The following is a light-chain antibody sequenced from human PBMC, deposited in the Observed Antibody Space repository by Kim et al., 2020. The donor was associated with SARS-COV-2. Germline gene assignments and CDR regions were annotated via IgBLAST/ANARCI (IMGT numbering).Light chain of an antibody. CDR3: QQYHATPRT. CDR1: QTLLYSSNNKNY. CDR2: WAS. J-gene: IGKJ1*01. Sequence: ATINCKSTQTLLYSSNNKNYLDWYQQKPGQPPKLLIYWASTRESGVPDRFSGSGSGTEFTLTISSLQAEDVAVYYCQQYHATPRTFGQGTKVDIK. V-gene: IGKV4-1*01.